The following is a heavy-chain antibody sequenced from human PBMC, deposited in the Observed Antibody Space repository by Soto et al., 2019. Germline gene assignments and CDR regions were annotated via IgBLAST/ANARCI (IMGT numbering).Heavy chain of an antibody. V-gene: IGHV3-64D*06. CDR1: GFTFSSYA. D-gene: IGHD1-20*01. J-gene: IGHJ1*01. CDR3: VKVQTDKWNGENFQH. CDR2: ISSNGGST. Sequence: GGSLRLSCSASGFTFSSYAMHWVRQAPGKGLEYVSAISSNGGSTYYADSVKGRFTISRDNSKNTLYLQMSSLRAEDTAVYYCVKVQTDKWNGENFQHWGQGTLVTVSS.